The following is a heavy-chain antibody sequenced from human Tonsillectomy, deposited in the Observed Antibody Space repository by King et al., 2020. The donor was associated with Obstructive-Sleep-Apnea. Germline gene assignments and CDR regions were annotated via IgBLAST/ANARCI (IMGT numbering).Heavy chain of an antibody. CDR2: IRSSSSYM. V-gene: IGHV3-21*01. CDR1: GYTVSDYT. D-gene: IGHD2-15*01. J-gene: IGHJ4*02. Sequence: VQLVESGGGLVKTGGCLRNSCAASGYTVSDYTMILVRQAPGKGLEWVSFIRSSSSYMYYADTVRGRFTISRDNAKNSLYLHMNSLRVEDTAVYYCARVRGGGSDMDYWGQGTLVTVSS. CDR3: ARVRGGGSDMDY.